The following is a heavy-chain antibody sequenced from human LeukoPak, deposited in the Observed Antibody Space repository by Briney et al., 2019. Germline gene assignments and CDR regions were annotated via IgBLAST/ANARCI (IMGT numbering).Heavy chain of an antibody. CDR2: IYPGDSDT. D-gene: IGHD5-18*01. V-gene: IGHV5-51*01. CDR1: GYSFTSYW. Sequence: GESLKISCKGSGYSFTSYWIGWVRQMPGKGLEWMGIIYPGDSDTRYNPSFQGQVTISADKSISTAYLQWSSLKASDTAMYYCVRATATGIDAFDIWGQGTMVTVSS. CDR3: VRATATGIDAFDI. J-gene: IGHJ3*02.